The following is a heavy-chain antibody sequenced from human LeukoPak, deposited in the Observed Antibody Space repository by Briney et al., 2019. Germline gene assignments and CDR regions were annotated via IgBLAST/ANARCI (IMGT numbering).Heavy chain of an antibody. CDR2: IYYSGGT. CDR3: ARDRGLDATDY. D-gene: IGHD2-15*01. J-gene: IGHJ4*02. CDR1: GGSISSGGYS. Sequence: SETLSLTCSVSGGSISSGGYSWGWIRQPPGKGLEWIGRIYYSGGTYYNPSLKSRVTISVDTANNQFSLKLSSVTAADTAVYYCARDRGLDATDYWGQGTLVTVSS. V-gene: IGHV4-39*07.